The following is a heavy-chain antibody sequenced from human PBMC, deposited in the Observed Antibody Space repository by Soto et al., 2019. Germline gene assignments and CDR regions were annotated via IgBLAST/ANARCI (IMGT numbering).Heavy chain of an antibody. CDR2: INHSGST. V-gene: IGHV4-34*01. CDR3: ARGITMILGVQGDAPDKYYFDS. J-gene: IGHJ4*02. Sequence: SETLSLTCAVYGGSFSGHYWSWIRQSPGKGLEWIGEINHSGSTNQNPSLKSRVTISVDTSKNQFSLKLKSVTAADTAVYYCARGITMILGVQGDAPDKYYFDSWGQGTQVTVSS. CDR1: GGSFSGHY. D-gene: IGHD3-22*01.